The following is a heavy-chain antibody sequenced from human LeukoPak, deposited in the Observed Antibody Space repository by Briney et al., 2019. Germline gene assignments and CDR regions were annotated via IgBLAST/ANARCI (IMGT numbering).Heavy chain of an antibody. Sequence: PGGPLRLSCAASGFTFSSYSMNWVRQAPGKGLEWVSSISSSSSYIYYADSVKGRFTISRDNAKNSLYLQMNSLRAEDTAVYYCARGLVRGRDWFDPWGQGTLVTVSS. CDR2: ISSSSSYI. CDR3: ARGLVRGRDWFDP. CDR1: GFTFSSYS. V-gene: IGHV3-21*01. D-gene: IGHD6-19*01. J-gene: IGHJ5*02.